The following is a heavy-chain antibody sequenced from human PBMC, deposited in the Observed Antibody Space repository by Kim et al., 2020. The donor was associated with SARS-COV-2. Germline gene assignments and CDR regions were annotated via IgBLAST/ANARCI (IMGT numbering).Heavy chain of an antibody. D-gene: IGHD1-1*01. CDR1: GYSFGNYG. J-gene: IGHJ4*02. Sequence: ASVKVSFKPSGYSFGNYGFHWVRQAPGQGLEWMGGIGLYKGNMRYAQESQGRLTMTTDASTTTAYMELRNLRSDDTAVYYCARDYNWGCDYWGQGTQVTV. CDR2: IGLYKGNM. V-gene: IGHV1-18*01. CDR3: ARDYNWGCDY.